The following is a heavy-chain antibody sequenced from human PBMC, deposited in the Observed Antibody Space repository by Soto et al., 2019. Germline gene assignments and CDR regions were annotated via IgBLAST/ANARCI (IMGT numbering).Heavy chain of an antibody. Sequence: TLSLTCAVSGDSVTSNVWWSWVRQPPGKGLEWIGEAYHNGLTDYNPSLKSRVTMSVDTSKNEFSLKLTSLTAADTAIYYCARDAAVPGESDRFDYWGQGTLVTVSS. D-gene: IGHD6-19*01. CDR1: GDSVTSNVW. V-gene: IGHV4-4*02. CDR3: ARDAAVPGESDRFDY. J-gene: IGHJ4*02. CDR2: AYHNGLT.